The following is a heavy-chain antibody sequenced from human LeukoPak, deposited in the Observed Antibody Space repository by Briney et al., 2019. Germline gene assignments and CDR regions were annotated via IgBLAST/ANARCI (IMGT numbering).Heavy chain of an antibody. CDR3: ARENREGGSYLTGGYFDY. CDR2: IYHSGST. CDR1: GGSISSGGYY. D-gene: IGHD1-26*01. J-gene: IGHJ4*02. V-gene: IGHV4-30-2*01. Sequence: KPSETLSLTCTVSGGSISSGGYYWSWIRQPPGKGLEWIGYIYHSGSTYFNPSLKSRVTISVDRSKNQFSLKLSSVTAADTAVYYCARENREGGSYLTGGYFDYWGQGTLVTVSS.